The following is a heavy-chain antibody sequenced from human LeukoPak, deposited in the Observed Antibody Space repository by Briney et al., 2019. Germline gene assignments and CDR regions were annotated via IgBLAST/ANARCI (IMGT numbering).Heavy chain of an antibody. CDR3: ARGLRITIFGVAYFDY. Sequence: PSETLSLTCAAYGGSFSGYYWSWIRQPPGKGLEWIGEINHSGSTNYNPSLKSRVTISVDTSKNQFSLKLSSVTAADTAVYYCARGLRITIFGVAYFDYWGQGTLVTVSS. CDR2: INHSGST. J-gene: IGHJ4*02. D-gene: IGHD3-3*01. CDR1: GGSFSGYY. V-gene: IGHV4-34*01.